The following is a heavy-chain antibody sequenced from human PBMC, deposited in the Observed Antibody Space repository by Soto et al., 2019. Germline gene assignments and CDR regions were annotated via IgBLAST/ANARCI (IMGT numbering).Heavy chain of an antibody. J-gene: IGHJ4*02. CDR2: IYYSGST. D-gene: IGHD2-15*01. V-gene: IGHV4-59*08. CDR3: ACSPGEGLAASGTSFDY. Sequence: SETLSLTCTVSGGSISSYYWSWIRQPPGKGLEWIGYIYYSGSTNYNPSLKSRVTISVDTSKNQFSLKLISVTAAVTAVYYCACSPGEGLAASGTSFDYWGQGTLVTVSS. CDR1: GGSISSYY.